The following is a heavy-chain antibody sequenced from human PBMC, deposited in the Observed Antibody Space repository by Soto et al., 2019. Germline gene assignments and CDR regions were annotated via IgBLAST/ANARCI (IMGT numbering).Heavy chain of an antibody. CDR3: ARVLVDDFWSGYYTAIFDY. CDR1: GGSIRGSSYY. V-gene: IGHV4-39*07. J-gene: IGHJ4*02. Sequence: PSETLSLTCTVSGGSIRGSSYYWGWIRQPPGKGLEWIGYIYHSRSTYYNPSLKSRVTISVDRSKNQFSLKLSSVTAADTAVYYCARVLVDDFWSGYYTAIFDYWGQGTLVTVSS. D-gene: IGHD3-3*01. CDR2: IYHSRST.